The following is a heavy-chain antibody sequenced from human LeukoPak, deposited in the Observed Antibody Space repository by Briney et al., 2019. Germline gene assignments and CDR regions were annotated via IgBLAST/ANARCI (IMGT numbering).Heavy chain of an antibody. Sequence: PGGSLRLSCAASGFTFSSYAMSWVRQAPGKGLEWVSAISGSGGSTYYADSVKGRFTISRDNSKNTLYPQMNSLRAEDTAVYYCAKPQAGCDSSGYYPYYFDYWGQGTLVTVSS. CDR2: ISGSGGST. CDR3: AKPQAGCDSSGYYPYYFDY. CDR1: GFTFSSYA. J-gene: IGHJ4*02. D-gene: IGHD3-22*01. V-gene: IGHV3-23*01.